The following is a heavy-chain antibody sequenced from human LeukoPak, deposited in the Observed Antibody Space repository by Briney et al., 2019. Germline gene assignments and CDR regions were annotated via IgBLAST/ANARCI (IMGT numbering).Heavy chain of an antibody. CDR3: ARGPQGNTFSLRLGEWAFDP. J-gene: IGHJ5*02. D-gene: IGHD3-16*01. CDR2: INHSGST. CDR1: GGSFSGYY. V-gene: IGHV4-34*01. Sequence: SETLSLTCAVYGGSFSGYYWSWIRQPPGKGLEWIGEINHSGSTNYNPSLKSRVTISVDTSKNQFSLKLSSVTAADTAVYYCARGPQGNTFSLRLGEWAFDPWGQGTLVTVSS.